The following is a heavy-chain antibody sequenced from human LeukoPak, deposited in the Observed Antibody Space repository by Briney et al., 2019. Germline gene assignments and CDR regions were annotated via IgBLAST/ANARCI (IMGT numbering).Heavy chain of an antibody. J-gene: IGHJ4*02. CDR1: GFTFSNAW. V-gene: IGHV3-23*01. D-gene: IGHD3-3*01. Sequence: GGSLRLSCAASGFTFSNAWMSWVRQAPGKGLEWVSSISGSGGSTYYADSVKGRFTISRDNSKNTLFLQMNSLRAEDTAVYYCAKGLYDFWSGYESWGQGTLVTVSS. CDR3: AKGLYDFWSGYES. CDR2: ISGSGGST.